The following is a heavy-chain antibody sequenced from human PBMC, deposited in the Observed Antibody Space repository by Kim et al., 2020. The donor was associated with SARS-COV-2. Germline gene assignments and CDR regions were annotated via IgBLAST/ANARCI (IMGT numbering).Heavy chain of an antibody. J-gene: IGHJ6*02. D-gene: IGHD4-17*01. CDR2: ISYSGRT. V-gene: IGHV4-39*01. Sequence: SETLSLTCTVSYGSLSRSPYCWGWIRQPPGRGLEWIGTISYSGRTYYNPSLKGRLTISVDTSKNKFSLKLSSVTAADTAVYYCARQVGDSSVGCSGLDVWGRGTSVTVSS. CDR1: YGSLSRSPYC. CDR3: ARQVGDSSVGCSGLDV.